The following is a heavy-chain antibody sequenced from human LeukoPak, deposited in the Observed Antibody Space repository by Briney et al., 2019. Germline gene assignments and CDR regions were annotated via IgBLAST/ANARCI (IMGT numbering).Heavy chain of an antibody. CDR3: ARGVRNNYGSDY. CDR2: VNGDGSIT. D-gene: IGHD3-10*01. V-gene: IGHV3-74*01. Sequence: GGSLRLSCAASGFTFSDYWMHWVRQAPGKGLVWVSRVNGDGSITTYADSVKGRFTISRDNAKNTVYLVVNSLRAEDTAVYYCARGVRNNYGSDYWGQGTLATVSS. J-gene: IGHJ4*02. CDR1: GFTFSDYW.